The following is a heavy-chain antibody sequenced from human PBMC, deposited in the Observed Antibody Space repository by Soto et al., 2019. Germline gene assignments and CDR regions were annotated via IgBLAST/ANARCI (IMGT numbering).Heavy chain of an antibody. CDR3: ARVLRFLEWSWETYGMDV. Sequence: CKASGGTFSSYAISWVRQAPGQGLEWMGGIIPIFGTANYAQKFQGRVTITADESTSTAYMELSSLRSEDTAVYYCARVLRFLEWSWETYGMDVWGQGTTVTVSS. J-gene: IGHJ6*02. D-gene: IGHD3-3*01. CDR2: IIPIFGTA. CDR1: GGTFSSYA. V-gene: IGHV1-69*01.